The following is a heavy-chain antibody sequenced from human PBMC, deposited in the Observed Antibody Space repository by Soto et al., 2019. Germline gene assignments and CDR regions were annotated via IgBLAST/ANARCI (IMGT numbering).Heavy chain of an antibody. V-gene: IGHV4-59*01. J-gene: IGHJ5*02. CDR2: VYYSGST. D-gene: IGHD3-10*01. CDR3: TREYNYGHNWFDP. CDR1: GGSISTYY. Sequence: SETLSLTYTVSGGSISTYYWTWIRQSPGKGLEWIGYVYYSGSTDYNPSLRSRVTISVDTSKNQFSLELRSVTPADTAVYYCTREYNYGHNWFDPWGQGTLVTVSS.